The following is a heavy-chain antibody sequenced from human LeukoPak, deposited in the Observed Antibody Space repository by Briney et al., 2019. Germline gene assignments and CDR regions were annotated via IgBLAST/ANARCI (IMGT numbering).Heavy chain of an antibody. Sequence: GGSLRLSCAGSGFTFTNFAMTWVRQAPGKGLEWASSMSPSGDTYYADSVKGRFTISRDNSKNTLYLQMNSLRAEDTAVYYCATAVDFWSGYYTRWFDPWGQGTLVTVSS. D-gene: IGHD3-3*01. V-gene: IGHV3-23*01. CDR1: GFTFTNFA. CDR2: MSPSGDT. J-gene: IGHJ5*02. CDR3: ATAVDFWSGYYTRWFDP.